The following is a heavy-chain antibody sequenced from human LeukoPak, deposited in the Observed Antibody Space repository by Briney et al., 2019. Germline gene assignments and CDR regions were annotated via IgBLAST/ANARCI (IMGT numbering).Heavy chain of an antibody. J-gene: IGHJ5*02. CDR3: ARGASNYGSFWFDP. Sequence: SQTLSLTCTVSGGSIRSGGYYWSWIRQHPGKGLEWIGNIYYSGSTSYNPSLKSRVTISVDTSKNHFSLKLTSVTAADPAVYSCARGASNYGSFWFDPWGQGTLVTVSS. V-gene: IGHV4-31*03. D-gene: IGHD4-11*01. CDR2: IYYSGST. CDR1: GGSIRSGGYY.